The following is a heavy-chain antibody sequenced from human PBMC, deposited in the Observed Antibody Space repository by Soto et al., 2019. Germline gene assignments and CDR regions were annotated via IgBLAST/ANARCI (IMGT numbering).Heavy chain of an antibody. CDR1: GFTFSSYA. Sequence: HPGGSLRLSCAASGFTFSSYAMHWVRQAPGKGLEWVAVISYDGSNKYYADSVKGRFTIPRDNSKNTLYLQMNSLRAEDTAVYYCATSEEGITIFGVVIRYYYGMDVWGQGTTVTVSS. CDR2: ISYDGSNK. D-gene: IGHD3-3*01. CDR3: ATSEEGITIFGVVIRYYYGMDV. J-gene: IGHJ6*02. V-gene: IGHV3-30*14.